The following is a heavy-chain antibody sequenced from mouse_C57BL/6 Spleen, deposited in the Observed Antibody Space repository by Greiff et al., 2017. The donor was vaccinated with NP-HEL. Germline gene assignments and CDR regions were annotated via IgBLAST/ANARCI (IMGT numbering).Heavy chain of an antibody. V-gene: IGHV5-17*01. D-gene: IGHD2-4*01. Sequence: DVKLVESGGGLVKPGGSLKLSCAASGFTFSDYGMHWVRQAPEKGLEWVAYISSGSSTIYYADTVKGRFTISRDNAKNTLFLQMTSLRSEDTAMYYCARTTMITRRYFDVWGTGTTVTVSS. CDR3: ARTTMITRRYFDV. J-gene: IGHJ1*03. CDR1: GFTFSDYG. CDR2: ISSGSSTI.